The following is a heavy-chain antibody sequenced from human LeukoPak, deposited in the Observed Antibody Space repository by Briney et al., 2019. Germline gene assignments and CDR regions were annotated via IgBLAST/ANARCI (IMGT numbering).Heavy chain of an antibody. CDR2: ISAYNGNT. CDR3: ARASSGSYHPYFDY. J-gene: IGHJ4*02. Sequence: ASVKVSCKASGYTFTCYGISWVRQAPGQGLEWMGWISAYNGNTNYAQKLQGRVTMTTDTSTSTAYMELRSLRSDDTAVYYCARASSGSYHPYFDYWGQGTLVTVSS. D-gene: IGHD1-26*01. CDR1: GYTFTCYG. V-gene: IGHV1-18*01.